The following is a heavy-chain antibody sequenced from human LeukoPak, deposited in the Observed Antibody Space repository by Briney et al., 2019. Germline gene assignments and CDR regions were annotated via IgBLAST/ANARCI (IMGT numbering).Heavy chain of an antibody. J-gene: IGHJ4*02. CDR3: ARLAGTTGLDY. CDR2: IKQDGSDR. D-gene: IGHD1-1*01. V-gene: IGHV3-7*01. Sequence: GGSLRLSCAASGFPFSSYWMSWVRQAPGKGLEWVANIKQDGSDRYDVDSVKGRFTISRDNAKNSLYLQLNSLRADDTAVYYCARLAGTTGLDYWGQGTLVTVSS. CDR1: GFPFSSYW.